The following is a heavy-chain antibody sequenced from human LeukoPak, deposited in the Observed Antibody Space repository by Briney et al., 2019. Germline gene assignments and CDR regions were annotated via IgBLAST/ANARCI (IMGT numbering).Heavy chain of an antibody. V-gene: IGHV1-2*02. Sequence: ASVTVSCMASGYTLTGYYMHWVRQAPGQGLEWMGWINAKSGGTNNAQKFQGRVTMTRDTSITTAYMELSRLRSDDTAVYYCASGREYCSGGSCYSSDDAFDIWGQGTIVTVSS. CDR2: INAKSGGT. CDR3: ASGREYCSGGSCYSSDDAFDI. D-gene: IGHD2-15*01. J-gene: IGHJ3*02. CDR1: GYTLTGYY.